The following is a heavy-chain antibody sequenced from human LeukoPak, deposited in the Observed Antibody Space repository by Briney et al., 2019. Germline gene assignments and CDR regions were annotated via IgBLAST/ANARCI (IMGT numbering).Heavy chain of an antibody. Sequence: ASVKVSCKASGYTFTSYDINWVRQATGQGLEWMGWMNPNSGNTGYAQKLQGRVTMTRNTSISTAYMELSSLRSEDTAVYYCARGLYFSSSWYYYYYYGMDVWGQGTTVTVSS. V-gene: IGHV1-8*01. CDR3: ARGLYFSSSWYYYYYYGMDV. CDR2: MNPNSGNT. D-gene: IGHD6-13*01. CDR1: GYTFTSYD. J-gene: IGHJ6*02.